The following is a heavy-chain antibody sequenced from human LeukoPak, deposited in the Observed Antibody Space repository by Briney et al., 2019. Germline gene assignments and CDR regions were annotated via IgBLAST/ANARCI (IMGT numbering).Heavy chain of an antibody. V-gene: IGHV4-59*01. CDR1: GGSITNYY. Sequence: SETLSLICTVSGGSITNYYWSWIRQPPGKGLEWIGYLYYTGSTNYNPSLKSRVTISADMSKNQFSLKVNSVTAADTAVYYCARGRVPGDYWGQGTLVTVSS. CDR3: ARGRVPGDY. J-gene: IGHJ4*02. D-gene: IGHD7-27*01. CDR2: LYYTGST.